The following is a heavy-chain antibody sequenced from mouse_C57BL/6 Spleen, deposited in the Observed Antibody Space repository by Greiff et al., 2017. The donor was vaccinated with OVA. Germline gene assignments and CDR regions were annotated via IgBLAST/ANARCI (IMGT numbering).Heavy chain of an antibody. J-gene: IGHJ1*03. D-gene: IGHD1-1*01. CDR1: GFSLSTSGMG. CDR2: IYWDDDK. CDR3: ARRGNYYGSSYDWYFDV. Sequence: QVTLKVSGPGILQSSQTLSLTCSFSGFSLSTSGMGVSWIRQPSGKGLEWLAHIYWDDDKRYNPSLKSRLTLSKDTSRNQVFLKITSVDTADTATYYCARRGNYYGSSYDWYFDVWGTGTTVTVSS. V-gene: IGHV8-12*01.